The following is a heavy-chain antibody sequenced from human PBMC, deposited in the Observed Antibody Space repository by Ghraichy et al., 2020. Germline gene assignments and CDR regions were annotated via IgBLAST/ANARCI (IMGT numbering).Heavy chain of an antibody. V-gene: IGHV3-21*01. Sequence: GGSLRLSCAASGFTFSSYSMNWVRQAPGKGLEWVSSISSSSSYIYYADSVKGRFTISRDNAKNSLYLQMNSLRAEDTAVYYCARDLRGQLELFLPPYKVYFDYWGQGTLVTVSS. CDR3: ARDLRGQLELFLPPYKVYFDY. J-gene: IGHJ4*02. CDR2: ISSSSSYI. CDR1: GFTFSSYS. D-gene: IGHD1-1*01.